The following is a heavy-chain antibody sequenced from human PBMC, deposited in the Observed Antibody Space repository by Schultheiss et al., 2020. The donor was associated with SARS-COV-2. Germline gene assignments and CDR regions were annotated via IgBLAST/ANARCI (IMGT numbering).Heavy chain of an antibody. CDR2: IYPGDSDT. J-gene: IGHJ4*02. V-gene: IGHV5-51*01. CDR3: ARPGAYSSGWYYFDY. CDR1: GYSFTSNW. D-gene: IGHD6-19*01. Sequence: GESLKISCKASGYSFTSNWIGWVRKMPGKGLEWMGIIYPGDSDTRYSPSFQGQVTISADKSISTAYLQWSSLKASDTAMYYCARPGAYSSGWYYFDYWGQGTLVTVSS.